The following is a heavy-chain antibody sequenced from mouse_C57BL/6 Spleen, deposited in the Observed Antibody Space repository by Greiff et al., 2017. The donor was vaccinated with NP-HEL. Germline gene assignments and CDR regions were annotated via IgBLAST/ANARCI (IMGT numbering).Heavy chain of an antibody. Sequence: VKLQESGAELVKPGASVKMSCKASGYTFTTYPIEWMKQNHGKSLEWIGNFHPYNDDTKYNEKFKGKATLTVEKSSSTVYLELSRLTSDDSAVYYGARRRGSSFAWFAYWGQGTLVTVSA. CDR1: GYTFTTYP. V-gene: IGHV1-47*01. J-gene: IGHJ3*01. D-gene: IGHD1-1*01. CDR2: FHPYNDDT. CDR3: ARRRGSSFAWFAY.